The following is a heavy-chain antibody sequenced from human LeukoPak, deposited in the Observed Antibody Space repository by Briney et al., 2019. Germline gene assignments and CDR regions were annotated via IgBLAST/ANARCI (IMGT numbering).Heavy chain of an antibody. V-gene: IGHV4-59*08. CDR1: GGSISSYY. Sequence: SETLSLTRTVSGGSISSYYWSWIRQPPGKGLEWIGYIYYSGSTNYNPSLKSRVTISVDTSKNQFSLKLSSVTAADTAVYYCARHRPGIAVSDWGQGTLVTVSS. CDR2: IYYSGST. CDR3: ARHRPGIAVSD. D-gene: IGHD6-19*01. J-gene: IGHJ4*02.